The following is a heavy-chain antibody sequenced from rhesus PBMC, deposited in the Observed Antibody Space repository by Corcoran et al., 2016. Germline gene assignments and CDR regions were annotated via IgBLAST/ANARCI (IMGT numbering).Heavy chain of an antibody. CDR2: IYGSSGST. Sequence: QVQLQESGPGVVKPSETLSLTCAVSGYSISSGYDWSWIRQPPGKGLEWIGYIYGSSGSTNYNPSLKIRVTISKDTSKNQFSLKLSSVTAADTAVYYWASRSGRRFDYWGQGVLVTVSS. V-gene: IGHV4-76*01. J-gene: IGHJ4*01. CDR3: ASRSGRRFDY. CDR1: GYSISSGYD. D-gene: IGHD6-25*01.